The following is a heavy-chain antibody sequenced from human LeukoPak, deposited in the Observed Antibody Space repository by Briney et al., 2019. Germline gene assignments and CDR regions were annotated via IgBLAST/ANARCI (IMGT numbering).Heavy chain of an antibody. CDR1: GGSISSGGYS. CDR2: IYHSGST. J-gene: IGHJ5*02. CDR3: AREKSGYDSSFGP. V-gene: IGHV4-30-2*01. Sequence: PSETLSLTCAVSGGSISSGGYSWSWIRQPPGKGLEWIGYIYHSGSTYYNPSLKSRVTISVDRSKNQFSLKLSSVTAADTAVYYCAREKSGYDSSFGPWGQGTLVTVTS. D-gene: IGHD5-12*01.